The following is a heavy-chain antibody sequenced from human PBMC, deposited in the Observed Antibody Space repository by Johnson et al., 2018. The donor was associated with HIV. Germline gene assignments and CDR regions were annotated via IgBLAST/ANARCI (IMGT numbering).Heavy chain of an antibody. J-gene: IGHJ3*02. Sequence: VLLVESGGVVVQPGGSLRLSCETSRFTFDDYGMSWVRQAPGKGLEWVSGINWNGGSTGYADSVKGRFTISRDNAKNSLYLQMNSLRAEDTALYYCARDGPRGSYGAFDIWGQGTMVTVSS. CDR2: INWNGGST. V-gene: IGHV3-20*04. CDR3: ARDGPRGSYGAFDI. CDR1: RFTFDDYG. D-gene: IGHD1-26*01.